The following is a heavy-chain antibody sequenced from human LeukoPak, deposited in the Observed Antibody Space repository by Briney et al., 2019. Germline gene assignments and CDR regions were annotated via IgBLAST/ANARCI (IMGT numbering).Heavy chain of an antibody. J-gene: IGHJ5*02. CDR3: ARDPIRYYDSNPFDP. V-gene: IGHV4-31*03. D-gene: IGHD3-22*01. CDR2: IYYSGST. Sequence: SQTLSLTCTVSGGSISSGGYYWSWIRQHPGKGLEWIGYIYYSGSTYYNPSLKSRVTISVDTSKNQFSLKLSSVTAADTAVYYCARDPIRYYDSNPFDPWGQGTLVTVSS. CDR1: GGSISSGGYY.